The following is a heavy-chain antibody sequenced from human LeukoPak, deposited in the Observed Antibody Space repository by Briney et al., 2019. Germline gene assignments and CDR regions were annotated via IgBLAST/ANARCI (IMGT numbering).Heavy chain of an antibody. D-gene: IGHD3-10*01. CDR1: GYTFTSYG. CDR2: ISAYNGNT. CDR3: ARALVRGVIINLPWQDNYYYYMDV. J-gene: IGHJ6*03. V-gene: IGHV1-18*01. Sequence: GASVKVSCKASGYTFTSYGISWVRQAPGQGLEWMGWISAYNGNTNYAQKLQGRVTMTTDTSTSTAYMELRSLRSDDTAVYYCARALVRGVIINLPWQDNYYYYMDVWGKGTTVTVSS.